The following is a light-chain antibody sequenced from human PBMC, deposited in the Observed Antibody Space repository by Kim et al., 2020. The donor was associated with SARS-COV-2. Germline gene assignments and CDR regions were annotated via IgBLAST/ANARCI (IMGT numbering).Light chain of an antibody. CDR3: QQSYSTPRYT. V-gene: IGKV1-39*01. CDR2: AAS. Sequence: ASVGDRVTITCRASQSISSYLNWYQQKPGKAPKLLIYAASSLQSGVPSRFSGSGSGTDFTLTISSLQPEDFATYYCQQSYSTPRYTFGQGTKLEIK. CDR1: QSISSY. J-gene: IGKJ2*01.